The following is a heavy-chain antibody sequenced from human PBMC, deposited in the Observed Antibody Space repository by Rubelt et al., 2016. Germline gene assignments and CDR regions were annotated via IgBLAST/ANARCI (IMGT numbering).Heavy chain of an antibody. V-gene: IGHV1-3*01. CDR1: GYTFTSYA. Sequence: VQLVQSGAEVKKPGASVKVSCKASGYTFTSYAVHWVRQAPGQRLEWMGWINAGTPNQNNLKKVQGRLTITRDTSRSTGYMGLGSLGSDDTAVDYCARDQGSGSYSSDYWGQGTLVTVSS. J-gene: IGHJ4*02. D-gene: IGHD1-26*01. CDR2: INAGTPNQ. CDR3: ARDQGSGSYSSDY.